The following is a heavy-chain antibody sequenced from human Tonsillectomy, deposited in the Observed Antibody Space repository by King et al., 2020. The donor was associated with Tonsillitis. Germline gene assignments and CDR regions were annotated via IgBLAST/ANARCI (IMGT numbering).Heavy chain of an antibody. Sequence: VQLVESGGGLVQPGGSLRLSCAASGFTFSYFAMSWVRQAPGKGLEWVSTISGSGGSIYFADSVKGRFTISSDNPKNTLYLQMNSLRAEDTAVYYCAYLGLYGDIDYWGQGTLVTVSS. CDR3: AYLGLYGDIDY. V-gene: IGHV3-23*04. J-gene: IGHJ4*02. CDR1: GFTFSYFA. CDR2: ISGSGGSI. D-gene: IGHD4-17*01.